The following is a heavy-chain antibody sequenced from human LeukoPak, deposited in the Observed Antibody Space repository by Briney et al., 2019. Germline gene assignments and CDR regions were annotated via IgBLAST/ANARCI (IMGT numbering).Heavy chain of an antibody. D-gene: IGHD3-22*01. V-gene: IGHV3-11*05. J-gene: IGHJ4*02. CDR1: GFTFNDYH. CDR3: AKGSSSFFYDSSGYYDLTFDS. CDR2: ISISGSYI. Sequence: PGGSLRLSCRASGFTFNDYHMSWLRQAPGKGLEWISYISISGSYINHTDSVKGRFTISRDNAKNSLYLQMTSLRAEDTALYYCAKGSSSFFYDSSGYYDLTFDSWGQGTLVTVSS.